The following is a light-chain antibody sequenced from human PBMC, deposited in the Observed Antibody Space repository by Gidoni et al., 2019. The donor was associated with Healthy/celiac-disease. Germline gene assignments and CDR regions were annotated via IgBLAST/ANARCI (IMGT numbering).Light chain of an antibody. CDR2: GKN. CDR3: NSRDSSGNHPYVV. Sequence: SSELTQDPAVSVALGQTVRITCQADSLRSYYASWYQQKPGQAPVLVIYGKNNRPSGIPDRFSGSSSGNTASLTITGAQAEDEADYYCNSRDSSGNHPYVVFGGGTKLTVL. J-gene: IGLJ2*01. V-gene: IGLV3-19*01. CDR1: SLRSYY.